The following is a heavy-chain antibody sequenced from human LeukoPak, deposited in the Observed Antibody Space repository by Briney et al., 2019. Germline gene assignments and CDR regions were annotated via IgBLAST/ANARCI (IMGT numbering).Heavy chain of an antibody. CDR3: ARAANYVWGSYRFDY. CDR1: GGTFSSYA. J-gene: IGHJ4*02. D-gene: IGHD3-16*02. CDR2: IIPIFGTA. Sequence: SVKVSCKASGGTFSSYAISWVRQAPGQGLEWMGGIIPIFGTANYAQKFQGRVTITTDESTSTAYMELSSLRSEDTAVYCCARAANYVWGSYRFDYWGQGTLVTVSS. V-gene: IGHV1-69*05.